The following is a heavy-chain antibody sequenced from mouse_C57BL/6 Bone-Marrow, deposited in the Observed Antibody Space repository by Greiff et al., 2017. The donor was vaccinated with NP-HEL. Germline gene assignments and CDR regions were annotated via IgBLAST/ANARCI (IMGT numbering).Heavy chain of an antibody. J-gene: IGHJ1*03. Sequence: EVQLQESGPGLAKPPQRRGGTGGVHLHSTTIYYLNWILKFPGNKLEYMGYISYICSTYYNPSLKSRISITRDTSKNQYYLQLNSVTTEDTATYYCARRLSYWYFDVWGTGTTVTVSS. CDR2: ISYICST. V-gene: IGHV3-8*01. CDR1: LHSTTIYY. CDR3: ARRLSYWYFDV.